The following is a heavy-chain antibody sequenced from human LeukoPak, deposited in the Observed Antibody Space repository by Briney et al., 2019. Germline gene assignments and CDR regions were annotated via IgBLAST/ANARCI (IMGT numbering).Heavy chain of an antibody. CDR3: ARHQQWLVRVDC. D-gene: IGHD6-19*01. CDR2: IYYTGST. Sequence: SETLSLTCTVSGGSISSSSYFWGWIRQPPGKGLEWIGVIYYTGSTYYNPSLMSRAAISVDTSKNQFSLKLSSVTAADTAVYYCARHQQWLVRVDCWGQGTLATVSS. V-gene: IGHV4-39*01. CDR1: GGSISSSSYF. J-gene: IGHJ4*02.